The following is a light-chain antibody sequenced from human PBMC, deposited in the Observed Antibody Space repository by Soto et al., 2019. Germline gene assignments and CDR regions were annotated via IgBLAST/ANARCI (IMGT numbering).Light chain of an antibody. CDR2: LEGSGSY. CDR3: ETWDSNTRV. J-gene: IGLJ1*01. CDR1: SGHSSYI. V-gene: IGLV4-60*03. Sequence: QPVLTQSSSASASLGSSVKLTCTLSSGHSSYIIAWHQQQPGKAPRYLMKLEGSGSYNKGSGVPDRFSGSSSGADRYLTISNLQSEDEADYYCETWDSNTRVFGTGTKVTV.